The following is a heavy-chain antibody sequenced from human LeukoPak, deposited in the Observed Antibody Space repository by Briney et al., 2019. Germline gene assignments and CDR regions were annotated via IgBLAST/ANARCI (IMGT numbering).Heavy chain of an antibody. CDR1: GFTFSSYG. CDR2: ISGSGGST. D-gene: IGHD6-19*01. J-gene: IGHJ3*02. Sequence: GGSLRLSCAASGFTFSSYGMSWVRQAPGKGLEWVSAISGSGGSTYYADSVKGRFTISRDNAKNSLFLQMNSLRDEDTAVYYCARVRPGQWLLRDAFDIWGQGTMVTVSS. V-gene: IGHV3-23*01. CDR3: ARVRPGQWLLRDAFDI.